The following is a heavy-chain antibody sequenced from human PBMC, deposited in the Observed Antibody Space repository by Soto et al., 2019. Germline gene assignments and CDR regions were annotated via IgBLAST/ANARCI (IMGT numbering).Heavy chain of an antibody. CDR3: AEGSGSYYYYGMDV. J-gene: IGHJ6*02. V-gene: IGHV5-10-1*01. CDR2: IDPSDSYT. D-gene: IGHD3-10*01. CDR1: GYSFTSYW. Sequence: GASLKISCKGSGYSFTSYWISWVRQMPGKGLEWMGRIDPSDSYTNYSPSFQGHVTISADKSISTAYLQWSSLKASDTAMYYCAEGSGSYYYYGMDVWGQGTTVTVSS.